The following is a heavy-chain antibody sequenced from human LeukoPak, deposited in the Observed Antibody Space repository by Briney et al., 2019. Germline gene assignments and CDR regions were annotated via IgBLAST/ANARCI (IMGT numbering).Heavy chain of an antibody. CDR3: AKTPTLLWLGELSLYFDY. CDR2: ISGSGGST. Sequence: PGGSLRLSCAASGFTFSSYAMSWVRQAPGKGLEWVSAISGSGGSTYYADSVKGRFTISRDNSKNTLYLQMNSLRAEDTAVYYCAKTPTLLWLGELSLYFDYWGQGTLVTVSS. CDR1: GFTFSSYA. V-gene: IGHV3-23*01. D-gene: IGHD3-10*01. J-gene: IGHJ4*02.